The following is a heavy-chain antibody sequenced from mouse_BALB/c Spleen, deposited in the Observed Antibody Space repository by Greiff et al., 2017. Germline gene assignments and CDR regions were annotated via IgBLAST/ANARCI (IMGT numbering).Heavy chain of an antibody. J-gene: IGHJ2*01. CDR1: GYTFTDYE. Sequence: VKVVESGAELVRPGASVTLSCKASGYTFTDYEMHWVKQTPVHGLEWIGAIDPETGGTAYNQKFKGKATLTADKSSSTAYMELRSLTSEDSAVYYCTRSLNWGQGTTLTVSS. CDR3: TRSLN. V-gene: IGHV1-15*01. CDR2: IDPETGGT.